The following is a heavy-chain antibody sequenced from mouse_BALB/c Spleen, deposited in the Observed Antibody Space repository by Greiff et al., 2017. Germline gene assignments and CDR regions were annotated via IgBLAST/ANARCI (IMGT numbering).Heavy chain of an antibody. Sequence: EVQLVESGGGLVQPGGSLKLSCAASGFTFSSYTMSWVRQTPEKRLEWVAYISNGGGSTYYPDTVKGRFTISRDNAKNTLYLQMSSLKSEDTAMYYCARHVITTSIDWDYYAMDYWGQGTSVTVSS. CDR1: GFTFSSYT. V-gene: IGHV5-12-2*01. D-gene: IGHD1-2*01. J-gene: IGHJ4*01. CDR3: ARHVITTSIDWDYYAMDY. CDR2: ISNGGGST.